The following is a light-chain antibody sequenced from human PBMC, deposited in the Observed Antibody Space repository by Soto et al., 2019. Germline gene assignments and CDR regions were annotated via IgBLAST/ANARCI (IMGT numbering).Light chain of an antibody. CDR2: GAS. J-gene: IGKJ5*01. V-gene: IGKV3-20*01. CDR1: QSVSSSY. Sequence: TQSPGTLSLSPGERATLSCRAIQSVSSSYLAWYQQKPGQAPRLLIYGASSRATGIPDRFSGSGSGTDFTLTISRLEPEDFAVYYCQQYGSSPPITFGQGTRLEIK. CDR3: QQYGSSPPIT.